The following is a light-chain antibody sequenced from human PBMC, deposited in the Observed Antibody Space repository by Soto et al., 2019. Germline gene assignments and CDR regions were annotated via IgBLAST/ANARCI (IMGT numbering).Light chain of an antibody. CDR3: QQSYSTPLYS. V-gene: IGKV1-39*01. CDR1: QSIDRY. J-gene: IGKJ2*01. Sequence: IQMTQSPSSLSASVGDRVTITCRASQSIDRYLSWYQHRPGQAPKVLIYAASSLQSGVPSRFSGSGSGTDFTLTIDNLQPEDFATYYCQQSYSTPLYSFGPGTKVDIK. CDR2: AAS.